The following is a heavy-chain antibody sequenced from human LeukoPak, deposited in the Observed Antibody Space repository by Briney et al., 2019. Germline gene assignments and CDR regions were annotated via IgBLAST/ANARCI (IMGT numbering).Heavy chain of an antibody. Sequence: GGSLRLSCAASGFTFSSYGMHWVRQAPGKGLEWVAVISYDGSNKYYADSVKGRFTISRDNSKNTLYLQMNSLRAEDTAVYYCAKERGRDYSSGWWVQYYYYYMDVWGKGTTVTVSS. V-gene: IGHV3-30*18. D-gene: IGHD6-19*01. CDR2: ISYDGSNK. CDR1: GFTFSSYG. J-gene: IGHJ6*03. CDR3: AKERGRDYSSGWWVQYYYYYMDV.